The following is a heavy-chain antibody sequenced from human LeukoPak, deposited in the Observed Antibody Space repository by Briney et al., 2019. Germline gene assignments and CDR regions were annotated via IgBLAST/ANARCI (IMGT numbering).Heavy chain of an antibody. D-gene: IGHD3-22*01. CDR2: MNPNSGNT. J-gene: IGHJ5*02. CDR1: GYTFTSYD. CDR3: ARGGYYYDSSAPNWFDP. Sequence: GASVKVSCKASGYTFTSYDINWVRQATGQRLEWMGWMNPNSGNTGYAQKFQGRVTITRNTSISTAYMELSSLRSEDTAVYYCARGGYYYDSSAPNWFDPWGQGTLVTVSS. V-gene: IGHV1-8*03.